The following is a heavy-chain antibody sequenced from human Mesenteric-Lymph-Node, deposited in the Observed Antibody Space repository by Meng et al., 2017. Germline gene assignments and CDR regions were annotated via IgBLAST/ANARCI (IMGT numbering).Heavy chain of an antibody. CDR1: GGSISSNGYY. CDR2: IYHSGST. D-gene: IGHD3-10*01. CDR3: ARRRGGSGRDC. V-gene: IGHV4-39*01. J-gene: IGHJ4*02. Sequence: QGHRQEPGPGLVKPAETLSLTCTVSGGSISSNGYYWDWVRQPPGKGLEWIGAIYHSGSTSYNPSLQSRVTMFVDTSKNQFSLMLTSVTATDTAVYYCARRRGGSGRDCWGQGTLVTVFS.